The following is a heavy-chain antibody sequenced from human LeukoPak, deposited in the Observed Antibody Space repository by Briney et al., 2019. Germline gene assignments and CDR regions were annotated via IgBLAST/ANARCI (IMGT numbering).Heavy chain of an antibody. J-gene: IGHJ4*02. Sequence: PGGSLRLSCAASGFTFSSYSMNWVRQAPGKGLEWVSSISSSSSYIYYADSVKGRFTISRDNAKNSLYLQMNSLRAGDTAVHYCARGGSGWPIDYWGQGTLVTVSS. CDR2: ISSSSSYI. V-gene: IGHV3-21*01. CDR3: ARGGSGWPIDY. D-gene: IGHD6-19*01. CDR1: GFTFSSYS.